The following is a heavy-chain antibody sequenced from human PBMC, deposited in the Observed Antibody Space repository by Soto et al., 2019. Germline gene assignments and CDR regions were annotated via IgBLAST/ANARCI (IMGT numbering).Heavy chain of an antibody. J-gene: IGHJ4*02. CDR1: GYTFTGYY. CDR3: ARGWEPNWNYFLDY. V-gene: IGHV1-2*04. D-gene: IGHD1-7*01. CDR2: INPNSGGT. Sequence: ASVKVSCKASGYTFTGYYMHWVRQAPGQGLEWMGWINPNSGGTNYAQKFQGWVTMTRDTSISTAYMELSRLRSEDTAVYYCARGWEPNWNYFLDYWGQGTLVTVSS.